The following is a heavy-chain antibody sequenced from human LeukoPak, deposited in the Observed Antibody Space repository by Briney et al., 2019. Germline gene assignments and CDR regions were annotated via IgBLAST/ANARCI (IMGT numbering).Heavy chain of an antibody. Sequence: TLSLTCAVSGGSISSGGYSWSWIRQPPGKGLEWIGYIYHSGSTYYNPSLKSRVTISVDRSKNQFSLKLSSVTAADTAVYYCTRSDSSGYRYREFDYWGQGTLVTVSS. CDR1: GGSISSGGYS. D-gene: IGHD3-22*01. J-gene: IGHJ4*02. CDR2: IYHSGST. V-gene: IGHV4-30-2*01. CDR3: TRSDSSGYRYREFDY.